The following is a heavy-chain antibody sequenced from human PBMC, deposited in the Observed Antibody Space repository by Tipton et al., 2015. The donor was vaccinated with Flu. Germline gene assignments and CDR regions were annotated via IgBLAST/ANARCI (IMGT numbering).Heavy chain of an antibody. D-gene: IGHD3-22*01. CDR1: GFTFSSYS. CDR2: ISSSSSYI. CDR3: ARVNYYDSSGYVY. V-gene: IGHV3-21*01. J-gene: IGHJ4*02. Sequence: SLRLSCAASGFTFSSYSMNWVRQAPGKGLEWVSSISSSSSYIYYADSVKGRFTISRDNAKNSLYLQMNSLRAEDTAVYYCARVNYYDSSGYVYWGQGTLVTVFS.